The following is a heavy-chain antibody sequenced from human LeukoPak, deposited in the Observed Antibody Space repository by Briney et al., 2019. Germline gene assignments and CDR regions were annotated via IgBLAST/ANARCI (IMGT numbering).Heavy chain of an antibody. V-gene: IGHV3-15*01. CDR1: GFSAFPFSDGW. Sequence: GGSLRLSCAGSGFSAFPFSDGWMAWVRQAPGKGLEWVGRIKSKGSGGTTDYAAPVKGRFTISRDDSQNTLFLQMNSLKIEDTGVYYCAIEWGVCSDITCYAFNYWGQGTLVTVSS. CDR2: IKSKGSGGTT. J-gene: IGHJ4*02. CDR3: AIEWGVCSDITCYAFNY. D-gene: IGHD2-15*01.